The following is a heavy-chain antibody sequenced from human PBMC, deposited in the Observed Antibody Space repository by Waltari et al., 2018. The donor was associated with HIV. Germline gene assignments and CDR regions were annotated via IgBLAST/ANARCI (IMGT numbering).Heavy chain of an antibody. CDR1: GGSFSGYY. Sequence: QVQLQQWGAGLLKPSETLTLTCAVYGGSFSGYYWSWIRQPPGKGLEWIGEINHSGSTNYNPSLKSRVTISVDTSKNQFSLKLSSVTAADTAVYYCARGSRITIFGVVIRSNWFDPWGQGTLVTVSS. CDR2: INHSGST. J-gene: IGHJ5*02. V-gene: IGHV4-34*01. CDR3: ARGSRITIFGVVIRSNWFDP. D-gene: IGHD3-3*01.